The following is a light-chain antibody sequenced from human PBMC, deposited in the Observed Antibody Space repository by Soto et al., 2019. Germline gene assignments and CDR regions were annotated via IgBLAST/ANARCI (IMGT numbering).Light chain of an antibody. CDR2: AAY. CDR1: QGISSY. Sequence: DIQLTQSPSFLSASVGDRVTISCRASQGISSYLAWYQHKPGKAPKLLIYAAYTLQSGVPSRFSGSGSGTEFTLTISSLQPEDFATYYCQQLNGYPFTFGPGTKVDIK. V-gene: IGKV1-9*01. J-gene: IGKJ3*01. CDR3: QQLNGYPFT.